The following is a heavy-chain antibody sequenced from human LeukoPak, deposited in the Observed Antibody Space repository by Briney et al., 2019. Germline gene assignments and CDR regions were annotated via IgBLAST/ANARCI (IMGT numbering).Heavy chain of an antibody. V-gene: IGHV1-69*04. CDR2: IIPILGIA. Sequence: SVKVSCKASGGTFSSYAISWVRQAPGQGLEWMGRIIPILGIANYAQKFQGRVTITADKSTSTAYMELSSLRSEDTAVYYCARGAMIVVAHLNWFDPWGQGTLVTVSS. J-gene: IGHJ5*02. CDR1: GGTFSSYA. D-gene: IGHD3-22*01. CDR3: ARGAMIVVAHLNWFDP.